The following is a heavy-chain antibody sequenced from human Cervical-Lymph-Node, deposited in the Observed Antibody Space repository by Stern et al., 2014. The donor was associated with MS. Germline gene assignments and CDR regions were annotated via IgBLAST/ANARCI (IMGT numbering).Heavy chain of an antibody. CDR3: ARMWAVQGPRGNLPGYFQH. CDR2: IYPGDSDT. V-gene: IGHV5-51*01. J-gene: IGHJ1*01. CDR1: GYTFTNYW. Sequence: EVQLVESAAEVKKPGESLKISCTGSGYTFTNYWIGWVRQMPGKGLEWMGIIYPGDSDTVYSPSFQGQVPISADKSINTAYLQWSSLKASDTAMYYCARMWAVQGPRGNLPGYFQHWGQGTLVTVSS. D-gene: IGHD3-10*01.